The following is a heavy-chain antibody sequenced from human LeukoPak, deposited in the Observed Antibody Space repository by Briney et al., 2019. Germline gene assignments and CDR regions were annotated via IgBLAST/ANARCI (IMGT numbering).Heavy chain of an antibody. CDR2: IYYRVTS. D-gene: IGHD3-10*01. Sequence: SETLSLTCTVSGDSISTYYWSWIRQPPGKGLEWIGYIYYRVTSDYNPSLKSRVTMSVDMSTRQVSLKLSSVTAADTAVYYCARAVGGDGSGSLWGPGTLVTVSS. CDR1: GDSISTYY. CDR3: ARAVGGDGSGSL. J-gene: IGHJ4*02. V-gene: IGHV4-59*01.